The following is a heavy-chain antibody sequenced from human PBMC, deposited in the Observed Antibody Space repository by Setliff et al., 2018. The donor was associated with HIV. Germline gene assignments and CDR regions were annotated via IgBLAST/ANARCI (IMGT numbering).Heavy chain of an antibody. CDR1: GGSFSGYY. CDR2: INHSGST. CDR3: ARDRGGAAAGGYYYMDV. J-gene: IGHJ6*03. Sequence: PSETLSLTCAVYGGSFSGYYWSWIRQPPGKGLEWIGEINHSGSTNYNPSLKSRVTISVDTSKNQFSLELGSVTAADTAVYYCARDRGGAAAGGYYYMDVWGKGTTVTVSS. V-gene: IGHV4-34*01. D-gene: IGHD6-13*01.